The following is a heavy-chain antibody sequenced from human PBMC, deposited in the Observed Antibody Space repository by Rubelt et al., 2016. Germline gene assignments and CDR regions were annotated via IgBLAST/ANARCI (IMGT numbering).Heavy chain of an antibody. V-gene: IGHV4-59*08. CDR3: ARRPSRFPGVFGMDV. CDR2: IYYSGST. CDR1: GGSISSYY. Sequence: QVQLQESGPGLVKPSETLSLTCTVSGGSISSYYWSWIRQPPGKGLEWIGYIYYSGSTNYNPSLKSRVTIAVDTSKNQFALKLSSVTAADTAVYYCARRPSRFPGVFGMDVWGQGTTVTVSS. J-gene: IGHJ6*02.